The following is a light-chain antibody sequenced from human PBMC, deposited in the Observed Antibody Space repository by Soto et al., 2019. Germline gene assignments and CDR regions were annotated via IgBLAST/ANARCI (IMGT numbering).Light chain of an antibody. J-gene: IGKJ5*01. CDR2: DAS. V-gene: IGKV1-33*01. Sequence: DLQMTPSPSSLSASEGDRVSIRCQASQDIRNYLNWYQQKPGKAPKLLIYDASNLETGVPSRFSGSGSGTHFDLTISSLQPEDIATYYCQQYDNLPLTFGQGTRLEI. CDR3: QQYDNLPLT. CDR1: QDIRNY.